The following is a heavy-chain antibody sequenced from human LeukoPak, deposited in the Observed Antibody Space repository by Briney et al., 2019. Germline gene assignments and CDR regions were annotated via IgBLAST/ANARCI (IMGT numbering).Heavy chain of an antibody. D-gene: IGHD4-17*01. CDR2: ISYDGSNK. CDR1: GFTFSGYG. CDR3: AKDGESTGAADV. J-gene: IGHJ6*04. V-gene: IGHV3-30*18. Sequence: PGRSLRLSCAASGFTFSGYGMHWVRQAPGKGLEWVAVISYDGSNKYYADSVKGRFTISRDNSKNTLYLQMNSLRAEDTAVYYCAKDGESTGAADVWGKGTTVTVSS.